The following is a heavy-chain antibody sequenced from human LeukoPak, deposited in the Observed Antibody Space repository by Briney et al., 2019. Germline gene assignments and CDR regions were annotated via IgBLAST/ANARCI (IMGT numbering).Heavy chain of an antibody. D-gene: IGHD1-26*01. J-gene: IGHJ3*02. CDR2: IYTSGST. CDR1: GGSISNYF. Sequence: SETLSLTCTVSGGSISNYFWTWIRQPAGKGLEWIGRIYTSGSTNYNPSLMSRVTMSEDTSKNQFSLKLSSVTAAATAVYYCARERGNLRGDAFDIWGQGTMVTVSS. V-gene: IGHV4-4*07. CDR3: ARERGNLRGDAFDI.